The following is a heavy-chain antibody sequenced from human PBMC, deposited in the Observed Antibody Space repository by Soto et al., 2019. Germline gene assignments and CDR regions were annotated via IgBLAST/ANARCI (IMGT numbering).Heavy chain of an antibody. CDR2: IKEDGSQK. CDR3: AGDSGYCTWRDCSGDAFDV. V-gene: IGHV3-7*01. J-gene: IGHJ3*01. CDR1: GFSFSSHW. Sequence: EVQLVESGGGLVQPGGSLRLSCAASGFSFSSHWMTWVRQTPGKGLEWVANIKEDGSQKYYVDSVKGRFTILRDNANNSMSLHMNSRRAEDTVVYFCAGDSGYCTWRDCSGDAFDVWGQGTVVTVSS. D-gene: IGHD6-25*01.